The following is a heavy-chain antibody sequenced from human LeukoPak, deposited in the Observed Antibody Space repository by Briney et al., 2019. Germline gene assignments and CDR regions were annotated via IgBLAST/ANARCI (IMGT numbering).Heavy chain of an antibody. CDR2: ISWDSGSQ. CDR3: IKDMGFDLLKDAFHV. CDR1: GFSLDDYA. D-gene: IGHD3-9*01. J-gene: IGHJ3*01. Sequence: GGSLRLSCVGSGFSLDDYAMHWVRQVPGKGLEWVSSISWDSGSQAYADSVRGRFTISRDNAKNSLYLQMNSLRPEDTAFYYCIKDMGFDLLKDAFHVWGQETLVTVSS. V-gene: IGHV3-9*01.